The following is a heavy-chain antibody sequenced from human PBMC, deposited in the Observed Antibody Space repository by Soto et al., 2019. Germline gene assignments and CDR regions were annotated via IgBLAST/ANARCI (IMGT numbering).Heavy chain of an antibody. CDR3: ARGPITMIVVVISGFDY. V-gene: IGHV1-46*03. CDR2: INPSGGST. D-gene: IGHD3-22*01. Sequence: ASVNVSCKASGYTFTSYYMHWVRQAPGQGLEWMGIINPSGGSTSYAQKFQGRVTMTRDTSTSTVYMELSSLRSEDTAVYYCARGPITMIVVVISGFDYWGQGTLVTVSS. J-gene: IGHJ4*02. CDR1: GYTFTSYY.